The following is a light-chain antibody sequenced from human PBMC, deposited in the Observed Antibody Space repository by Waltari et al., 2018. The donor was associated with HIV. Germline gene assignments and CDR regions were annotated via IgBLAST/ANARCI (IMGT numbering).Light chain of an antibody. Sequence: EIALTQSPGPLSLSPGASATLPCRASQTISSTYLAWYQQKPGQAPKLLIYGASSRATGIPDRFSGSGSGTDFTLTISSLEPEDCAVYYCQQYIGSPRTFGQGTKVELK. CDR2: GAS. V-gene: IGKV3-20*01. CDR3: QQYIGSPRT. J-gene: IGKJ1*01. CDR1: QTISSTY.